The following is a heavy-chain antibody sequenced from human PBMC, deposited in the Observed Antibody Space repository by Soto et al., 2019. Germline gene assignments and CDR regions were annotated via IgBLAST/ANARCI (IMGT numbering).Heavy chain of an antibody. CDR1: GYTFTSYG. J-gene: IGHJ4*02. V-gene: IGHV1-18*01. Sequence: QVQLVQSGTEVKKPGASVKVSCKASGYTFTSYGISWVRQAPGQGLEWMGWISVHNGNTKYAQKLQGRVTMTTDTTTSTAYMEVRSLRSDDKAVYYCARDLNLGLGDYWGQGTLVTVSS. D-gene: IGHD7-27*01. CDR2: ISVHNGNT. CDR3: ARDLNLGLGDY.